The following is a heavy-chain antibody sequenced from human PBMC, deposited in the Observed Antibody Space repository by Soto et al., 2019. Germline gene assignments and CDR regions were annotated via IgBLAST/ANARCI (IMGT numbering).Heavy chain of an antibody. J-gene: IGHJ4*02. V-gene: IGHV3-48*02. CDR3: ARDLHWAFDY. CDR1: GFTFSSYS. Sequence: GGSLRLSCAASGFTFSSYSMNWVRQAPGKGLEWISYIKSGSSTTYYADSVKGRFTISRDNAKNSLYLQMNSLRDEDTAVYYCARDLHWAFDYWGQGTLVTVSS. CDR2: IKSGSSTT. D-gene: IGHD7-27*01.